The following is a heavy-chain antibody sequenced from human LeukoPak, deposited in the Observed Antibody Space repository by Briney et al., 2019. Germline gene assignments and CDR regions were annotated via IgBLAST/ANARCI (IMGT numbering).Heavy chain of an antibody. CDR1: GYTFTSYG. V-gene: IGHV1-18*01. D-gene: IGHD2-2*01. J-gene: IGHJ4*02. CDR2: ISAYNGNT. CDR3: ARGLFVVVPAAPYYFDY. Sequence: GASVKVSCKASGYTFTSYGISWVRQAPGQGLEWMGWISAYNGNTNYAQKLQGRVTMTTDTSTSTAYMELRSLRSDDTAVYYCARGLFVVVPAAPYYFDYWGQGTLVTVSS.